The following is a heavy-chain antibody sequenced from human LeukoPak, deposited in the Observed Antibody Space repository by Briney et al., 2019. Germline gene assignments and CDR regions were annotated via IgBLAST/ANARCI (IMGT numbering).Heavy chain of an antibody. CDR3: ARDPTYYYNYYGMDV. CDR2: ISSSSSYI. CDR1: GFTFSTYW. V-gene: IGHV3-21*01. Sequence: GGSLRLSCAASGFTFSTYWMSWVRQAPGKGLEWVSSISSSSSYIYYADSVKGRFTISRDNAKNSLYLQMNSLRAEDTAVYCCARDPTYYYNYYGMDVWGQGTTVTVSS. J-gene: IGHJ6*02.